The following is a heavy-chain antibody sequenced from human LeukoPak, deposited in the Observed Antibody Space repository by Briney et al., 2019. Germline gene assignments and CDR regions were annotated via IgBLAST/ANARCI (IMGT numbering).Heavy chain of an antibody. J-gene: IGHJ4*02. Sequence: GGSLRLSCAASGFTFSGYPIHWVRQAPGKGLEWVAVISYDGSNKYYADSVKGRFTISRDNSKNTLYLQMNSLRAEDTAVYYCARGGIAVAGFDYWGQGTLVTVSS. D-gene: IGHD6-19*01. CDR2: ISYDGSNK. V-gene: IGHV3-30-3*01. CDR3: ARGGIAVAGFDY. CDR1: GFTFSGYP.